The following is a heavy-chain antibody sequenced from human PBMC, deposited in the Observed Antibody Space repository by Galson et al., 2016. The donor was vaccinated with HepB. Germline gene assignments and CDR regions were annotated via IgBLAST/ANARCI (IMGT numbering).Heavy chain of an antibody. V-gene: IGHV3-33*01. Sequence: SLRLSCAASGFSFSNYGMHWVRQAPGKGLEWVALIWYDESQKYYVDAVKGRFTISRDNSKQTLFLQMNSLRAEDTAVYYCVRDKYSSASGKWDHWGQGTLVTVSS. CDR2: IWYDESQK. D-gene: IGHD6-19*01. J-gene: IGHJ4*02. CDR3: VRDKYSSASGKWDH. CDR1: GFSFSNYG.